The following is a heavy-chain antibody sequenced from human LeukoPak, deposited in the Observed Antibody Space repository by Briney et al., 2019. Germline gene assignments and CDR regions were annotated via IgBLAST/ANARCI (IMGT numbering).Heavy chain of an antibody. D-gene: IGHD6-13*01. CDR2: IYYNGST. J-gene: IGHJ4*02. V-gene: IGHV4-30-4*01. CDR1: GGSISSGDYY. Sequence: SQTLSLTCTVSGGSISSGDYYWSWIRQPPGKALEWIGYIYYNGSTYYNPSLKSRVTISVDTSKNQFSLKLSSVTAADTAVYYCARGPYSSSLEDYWGQGTLVTVSS. CDR3: ARGPYSSSLEDY.